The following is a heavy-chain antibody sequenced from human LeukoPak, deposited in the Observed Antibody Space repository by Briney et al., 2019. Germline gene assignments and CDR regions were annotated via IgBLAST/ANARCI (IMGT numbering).Heavy chain of an antibody. V-gene: IGHV3-30*18. CDR1: GVIFSSYG. D-gene: IGHD2-2*01. CDR3: AKEGNVVVPAFDY. CDR2: ISYDGSNK. Sequence: GGSLRLSCAASGVIFSSYGMHWVRQAPGKGLEWVAVISYDGSNKYYADSVKGRFTISRDNSKNTLYLQMNSLRAEDTAVYYCAKEGNVVVPAFDYWGQGTLVTVS. J-gene: IGHJ4*02.